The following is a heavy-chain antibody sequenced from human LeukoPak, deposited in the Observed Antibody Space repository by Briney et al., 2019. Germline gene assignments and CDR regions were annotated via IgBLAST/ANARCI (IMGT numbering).Heavy chain of an antibody. Sequence: SETLSLTCTVSGGSISSYYWSWIRQPAGKGLEWIGRIYTSGSTNYNPSLKSRVTMSVDTSKNQFSLKLSSVTAADTAVYYCARITIVRAHGLPYYYYGMDVWGQGTTVTVSS. CDR2: IYTSGST. J-gene: IGHJ6*02. CDR3: ARITIVRAHGLPYYYYGMDV. CDR1: GGSISSYY. D-gene: IGHD3-3*01. V-gene: IGHV4-4*07.